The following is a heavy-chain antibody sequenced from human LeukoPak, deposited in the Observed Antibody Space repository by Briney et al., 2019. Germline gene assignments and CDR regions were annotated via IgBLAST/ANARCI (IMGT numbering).Heavy chain of an antibody. CDR1: GGTFSSYA. D-gene: IGHD3-9*01. CDR2: IIPIFGTA. V-gene: IGHV1-69*05. Sequence: SVKVSCKASGGTFSSYAISWVRQAPGQGLEWMGGIIPIFGTANYAQEFQGRVTITTDESTSTAYMELSSLRSEDTAVYYCATHTYYDILTGYRFDPWGQGTLVTVSS. J-gene: IGHJ5*02. CDR3: ATHTYYDILTGYRFDP.